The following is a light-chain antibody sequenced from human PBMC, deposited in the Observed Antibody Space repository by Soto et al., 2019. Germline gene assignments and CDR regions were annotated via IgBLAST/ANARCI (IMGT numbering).Light chain of an antibody. J-gene: IGLJ1*01. Sequence: LDHPARGSRSHEQEITISCTGTSREVGGYNYVSWYQQHPGKAPKLMIYEVSKRPSGVPDCFSGSKSGNTASLTVSGLQAEDEADYYCSSYAGSNNYVFGTGTRSPS. CDR2: EVS. CDR3: SSYAGSNNYV. CDR1: SREVGGYNY. V-gene: IGLV2-8*01.